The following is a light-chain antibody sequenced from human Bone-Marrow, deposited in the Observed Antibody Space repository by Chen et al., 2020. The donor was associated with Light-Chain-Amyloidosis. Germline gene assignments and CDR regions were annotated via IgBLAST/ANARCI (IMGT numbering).Light chain of an antibody. CDR2: AAS. CDR3: KQTCSIPFP. Sequence: DIQMTQCPSSLSASVGDRVTITCRASQSISSYLNWYQQKPGKAPKLLIYAASSLQSGVPSRFSGSGSGTDFTLTSSSLQPEDFGTYYGKQTCSIPFPSGPGTNVDIK. J-gene: IGKJ3*01. CDR1: QSISSY. V-gene: IGKV1-39*01.